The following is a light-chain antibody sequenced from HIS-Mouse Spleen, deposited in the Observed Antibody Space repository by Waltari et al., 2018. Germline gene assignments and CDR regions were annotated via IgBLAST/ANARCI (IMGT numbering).Light chain of an antibody. Sequence: DIVMTQTPLSLPVTPGEPASISCRSSQSLLDSDDGNTYLDWYLQKPGQSPLLLIYTLSYRAYGVPDRFSGSGSGTDFTLKISRVEAEDVGVYYCMQRIEFPYTFGQGTKLEIK. CDR1: QSLLDSDDGNTY. CDR3: MQRIEFPYT. V-gene: IGKV2-40*01. J-gene: IGKJ2*01. CDR2: TLS.